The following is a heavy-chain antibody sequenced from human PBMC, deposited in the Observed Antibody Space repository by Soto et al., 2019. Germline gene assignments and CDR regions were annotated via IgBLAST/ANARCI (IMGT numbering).Heavy chain of an antibody. J-gene: IGHJ6*02. Sequence: SETLSLTCTVSGGSVSSGSYYWSWIRQPPGKGLEWIGYIYYSGSTNYNPSLKSRVTISVDTSKNQFSLKLRSVTAADTAVYYCARVGFGESNYYYGVDVWGQGTTVTV. V-gene: IGHV4-61*01. CDR3: ARVGFGESNYYYGVDV. D-gene: IGHD3-10*01. CDR2: IYYSGST. CDR1: GGSVSSGSYY.